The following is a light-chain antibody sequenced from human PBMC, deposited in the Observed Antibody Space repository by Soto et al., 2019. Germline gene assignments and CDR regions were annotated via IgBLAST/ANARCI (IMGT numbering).Light chain of an antibody. Sequence: SALTQPASVSGSPGQSITISCTGTSSDVGRYNFVSWYQHHPGKDPKLMIYDVSQRPSGVPDRFSGSKSGNTASLTVSGLQAEDEDDYYCKSHAGSNAYGIGTAPNVTAL. V-gene: IGLV2-8*01. J-gene: IGLJ1*01. CDR1: SSDVGRYNF. CDR3: KSHAGSNAYG. CDR2: DVS.